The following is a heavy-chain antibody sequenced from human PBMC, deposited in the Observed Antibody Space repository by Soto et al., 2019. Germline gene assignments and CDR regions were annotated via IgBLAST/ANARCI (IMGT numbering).Heavy chain of an antibody. V-gene: IGHV3-23*01. CDR1: GFTFSSYA. CDR2: IDCSGGST. CDR3: AKDQAAWLRVYYYYYGMHX. Sequence: GGSLRLSCAASGFTFSSYAMSWVRQAPGKGLEWVGSIDCSGGSTYYADSVKGRFTISRENSKNTLYLQMNSLRAEDTAVYYCAKDQAAWLRVYYYYYGMHXWGQGTTLTVS. J-gene: IGHJ6*02. D-gene: IGHD5-12*01.